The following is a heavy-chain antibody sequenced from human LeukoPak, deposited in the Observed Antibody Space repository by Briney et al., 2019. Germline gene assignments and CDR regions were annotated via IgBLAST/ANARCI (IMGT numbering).Heavy chain of an antibody. Sequence: SESLSLTCTVSGDSISSSSYYWGWIRQPPGKGLEWIGSIYYNANTYYNPSLKSRVTISVDTSKNQFFLKLSSVTAADTAVYYCASWESQPQDSSGFDYWGQGTLVTVSS. J-gene: IGHJ4*02. CDR3: ASWESQPQDSSGFDY. D-gene: IGHD3-22*01. V-gene: IGHV4-39*01. CDR1: GDSISSSSYY. CDR2: IYYNANT.